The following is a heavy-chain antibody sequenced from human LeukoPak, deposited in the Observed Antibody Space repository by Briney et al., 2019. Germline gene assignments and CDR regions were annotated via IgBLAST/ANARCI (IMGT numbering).Heavy chain of an antibody. Sequence: SETLSLTCTVSGASIRSISTDYWCWIRQPAGKGLEWIGRIYTSGPTNYNPSLKSRVTMSLDTSKNQFSLKLTSVTAADTAIYYCATEFSLWGQGTMVTVSS. V-gene: IGHV4-4*07. CDR2: IYTSGPT. CDR3: ATEFSL. CDR1: GASIRSISTDY. J-gene: IGHJ3*01.